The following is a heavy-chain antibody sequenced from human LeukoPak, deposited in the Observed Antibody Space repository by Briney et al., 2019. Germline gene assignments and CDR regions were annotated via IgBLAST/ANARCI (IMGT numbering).Heavy chain of an antibody. CDR2: IPGSGGST. CDR3: AKAPRFGDHAAEYFYYYMDV. D-gene: IGHD3-16*01. Sequence: PPGGSLRLSCAASGFTFSSYSMNWVRQAPGKGLEWVSSIPGSGGSTYYADSVKGRFTISRDNSKNTLYLQMNNLRVDDTAVYYCAKAPRFGDHAAEYFYYYMDVWGKGTTVTVSS. J-gene: IGHJ6*03. CDR1: GFTFSSYS. V-gene: IGHV3-23*01.